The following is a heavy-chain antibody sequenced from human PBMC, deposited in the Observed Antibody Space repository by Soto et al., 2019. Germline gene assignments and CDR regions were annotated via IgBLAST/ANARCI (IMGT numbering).Heavy chain of an antibody. CDR2: IHGDGGKI. CDR1: GVMFSAYW. V-gene: IGHV3-7*01. D-gene: IGHD1-26*01. Sequence: XGSLRLSCSASGVMFSAYWMSWVRQAPGKGLEWVANIHGDGGKIYYVDSVKGRFTISRDNAKNRLYLQMNSLRAEDTAVYYCASDLVGASDSYGLDVWGQGTPVTVSS. CDR3: ASDLVGASDSYGLDV. J-gene: IGHJ6*02.